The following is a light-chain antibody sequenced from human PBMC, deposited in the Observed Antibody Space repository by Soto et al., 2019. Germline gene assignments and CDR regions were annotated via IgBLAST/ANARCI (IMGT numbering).Light chain of an antibody. CDR3: CSYVGSYSWV. V-gene: IGLV2-11*01. Sequence: QSALTQPRSVSGSPGQSVTISCTGTNSDVGAYIYVSWYQQHPGEAPKLIIYDVDKRPSGVPDRFSGSKSGNTASLTISGLQAEDEANYYCCSYVGSYSWVFGGGTKVTVL. CDR1: NSDVGAYIY. J-gene: IGLJ3*02. CDR2: DVD.